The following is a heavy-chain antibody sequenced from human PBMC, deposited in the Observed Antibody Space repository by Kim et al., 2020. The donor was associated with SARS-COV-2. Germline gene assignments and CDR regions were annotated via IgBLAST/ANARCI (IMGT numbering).Heavy chain of an antibody. CDR2: IRSNSYGGTR. Sequence: GGSLRLSCISSGFIVGEYAMSWVRQAPGKGLEWVGFIRSNSYGGTREYAASVKGRFTISTDYSKNIAYLQMNNLKTEDTGFYYCTRGPSDFYDNPTVRMNFDYWGQGTLVTVSS. CDR1: GFIVGEYA. D-gene: IGHD3-22*01. V-gene: IGHV3-49*04. J-gene: IGHJ4*02. CDR3: TRGPSDFYDNPTVRMNFDY.